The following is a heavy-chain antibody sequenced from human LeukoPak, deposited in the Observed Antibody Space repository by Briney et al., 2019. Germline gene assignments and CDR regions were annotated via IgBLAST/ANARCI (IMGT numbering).Heavy chain of an antibody. Sequence: PSETLSLTCTVSGGSISSSSYYWGWIRQPPGKGLEWIGEINHSGSTNYNPSLKSRVTISVDTSKNQFSLKLSSVTAADTAVYYCARGQQQPDYWGQGTLVTVSS. V-gene: IGHV4-39*07. J-gene: IGHJ4*02. CDR1: GGSISSSSYY. CDR3: ARGQQQPDY. D-gene: IGHD6-13*01. CDR2: INHSGST.